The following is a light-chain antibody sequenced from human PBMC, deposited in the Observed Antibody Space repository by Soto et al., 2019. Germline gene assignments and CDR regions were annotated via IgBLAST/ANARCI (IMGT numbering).Light chain of an antibody. J-gene: IGLJ2*01. CDR1: SSDIGGYDF. Sequence: QSALTQPASVSGSPGQSITISCTGTSSDIGGYDFVSWYQQHAGRAPKLMIYEVNKRPSGVPDRFSGSKSGNTASLTVSGLQAEDEADYYCSSYTSSSTPVVFGGGTKLTVL. CDR3: SSYTSSSTPVV. V-gene: IGLV2-14*01. CDR2: EVN.